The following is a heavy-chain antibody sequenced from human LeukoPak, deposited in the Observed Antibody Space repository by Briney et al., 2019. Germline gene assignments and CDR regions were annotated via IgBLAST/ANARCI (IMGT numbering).Heavy chain of an antibody. Sequence: ASVKVSCKASGYTFTGYYMHWVRQAPGQGLEWMGGIIPIFGTANYAQKFQGRVTITADESTSTAYMELSSLRSEDTAVYYCARALLRYCSSTSCYWFDPWGQGTLVTVSS. CDR2: IIPIFGTA. CDR3: ARALLRYCSSTSCYWFDP. V-gene: IGHV1-69*13. J-gene: IGHJ5*02. CDR1: GYTFTGYY. D-gene: IGHD2-2*01.